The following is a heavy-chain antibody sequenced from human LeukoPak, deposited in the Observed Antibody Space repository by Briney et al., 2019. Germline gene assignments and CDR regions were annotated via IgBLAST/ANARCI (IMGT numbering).Heavy chain of an antibody. Sequence: PGGSLRLSCAASGFTFSSYAVSWVRQAPGKGLEWVSAISGSGGSTYYADSVKGRFTISRDNSKNTLYLQMNSLRAEDTAVYYCAKSLSGYYVFNWFDPWGQGTLVTVSS. CDR1: GFTFSSYA. V-gene: IGHV3-23*01. CDR2: ISGSGGST. D-gene: IGHD3-22*01. J-gene: IGHJ5*02. CDR3: AKSLSGYYVFNWFDP.